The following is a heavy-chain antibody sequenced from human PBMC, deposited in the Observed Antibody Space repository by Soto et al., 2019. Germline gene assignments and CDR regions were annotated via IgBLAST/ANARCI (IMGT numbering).Heavy chain of an antibody. CDR1: GGSISSSNC. CDR2: IYHSGST. D-gene: IGHD1-26*01. CDR3: ARFNSGNYYEAFDI. Sequence: SEPLSLTCAVSGGSISSSNCWSWVRQPPGKGLEWIGEIYHSGSTNYNPSLKSRVTISVDKSKNQFSLKLSSVTAADTAVYYCARFNSGNYYEAFDIWGQGTMVTVSS. V-gene: IGHV4-4*02. J-gene: IGHJ3*02.